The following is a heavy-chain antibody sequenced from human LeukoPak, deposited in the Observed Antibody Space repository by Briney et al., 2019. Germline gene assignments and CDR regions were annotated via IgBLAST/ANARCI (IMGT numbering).Heavy chain of an antibody. D-gene: IGHD5-18*01. Sequence: GASVKVSFTASGYTFTTYYLHWVRQAHGQGLEWMGIINTSDGSTTYAQNFPVRVTITSDTSTSTDYMDLSSLRSEDTGVYYCARGFSYAGEADYWGQGTLISVSS. V-gene: IGHV1-46*03. CDR1: GYTFTTYY. CDR3: ARGFSYAGEADY. CDR2: INTSDGST. J-gene: IGHJ4*02.